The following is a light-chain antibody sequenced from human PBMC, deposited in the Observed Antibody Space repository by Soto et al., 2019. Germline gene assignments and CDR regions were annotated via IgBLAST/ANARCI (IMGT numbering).Light chain of an antibody. V-gene: IGKV1-6*01. CDR2: AIS. CDR3: LQDHTDPYT. Sequence: AIQMTQSPSSLSAYVGDRVTITCRASQDIRKDLGWYQQKPGKAPKLLIYAISTLQRGVPSRFSGSGSGTDFTLTISSLQPEDFATYYCLQDHTDPYTFGQGTKLEI. J-gene: IGKJ2*01. CDR1: QDIRKD.